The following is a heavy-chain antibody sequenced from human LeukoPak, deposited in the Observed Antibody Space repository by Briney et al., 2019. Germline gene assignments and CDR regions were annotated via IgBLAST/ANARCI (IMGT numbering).Heavy chain of an antibody. J-gene: IGHJ3*02. Sequence: GSLRLSCAASGFTFSSYAMSWVRQAPGKGLEWVSAISGSGGSTYYADSVKGRFTISRDNSKNTLYLQMNSLRAEDTAVYYCAKDSYPPRGDSPPALGSIWGQGTMVTVSS. CDR2: ISGSGGST. CDR3: AKDSYPPRGDSPPALGSI. CDR1: GFTFSSYA. D-gene: IGHD2-21*02. V-gene: IGHV3-23*01.